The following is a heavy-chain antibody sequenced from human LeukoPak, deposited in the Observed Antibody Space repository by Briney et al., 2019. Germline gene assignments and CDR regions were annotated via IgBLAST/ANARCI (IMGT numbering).Heavy chain of an antibody. CDR1: GGSFSGYY. Sequence: PSETLSLTCAVYGGSFSGYYWSWIRQPPGKGLEWIGEINHSGSTNYNPSLKSRVTISVDTSKNQFSLKLSSVTAADTAVYYCARGRGSSGYYYGFRPPRYFDYWGQGTLVTVSS. J-gene: IGHJ4*02. CDR2: INHSGST. D-gene: IGHD3-22*01. V-gene: IGHV4-34*01. CDR3: ARGRGSSGYYYGFRPPRYFDY.